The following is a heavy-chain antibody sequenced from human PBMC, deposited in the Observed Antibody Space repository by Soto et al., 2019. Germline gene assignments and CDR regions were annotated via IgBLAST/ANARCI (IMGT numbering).Heavy chain of an antibody. Sequence: QMQLVQSGAEVKKTGSSVKVSCKASGYTFTYRYLHWVRQAPGQALEWMGWITPFNGNTNYAQKSQDRVTITRDRSMSTAYMELSSLRSEDTAMDSCATPLHADILTGYYTDDAFDIWGQGTMVTVSS. D-gene: IGHD3-9*01. CDR3: ATPLHADILTGYYTDDAFDI. V-gene: IGHV1-45*02. CDR1: GYTFTYRY. CDR2: ITPFNGNT. J-gene: IGHJ3*02.